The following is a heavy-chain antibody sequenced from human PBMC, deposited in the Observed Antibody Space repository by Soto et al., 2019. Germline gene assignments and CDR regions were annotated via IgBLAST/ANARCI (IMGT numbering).Heavy chain of an antibody. CDR3: ARAPTIAVSTLSSEFDY. D-gene: IGHD2-15*01. Sequence: PGGSLRLSCAGSGCNFSSFSRNWVRPAPGKELEWVSAISGSTIYYADSVKGRFTISRDNAKNSLYLQMNSLRAEDTAVYYCARAPTIAVSTLSSEFDYCGQGTLVTVSS. CDR2: ISGSTI. J-gene: IGHJ4*02. V-gene: IGHV3-21*04. CDR1: GCNFSSFS.